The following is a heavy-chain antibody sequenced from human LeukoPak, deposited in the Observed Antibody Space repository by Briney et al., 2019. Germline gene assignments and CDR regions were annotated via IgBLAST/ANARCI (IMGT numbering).Heavy chain of an antibody. Sequence: GGSLRLSCAASGFTFSSYAMSWVRQAPGKGLEWVSASSDSGGSTYYADSVKGRFTISRDNSKNTLYLQMNSLRAEDTAVYYCAKGPGSGWYYYYYYMDVWGKGTTVTVSS. CDR1: GFTFSSYA. V-gene: IGHV3-23*01. CDR3: AKGPGSGWYYYYYYMDV. D-gene: IGHD6-19*01. CDR2: SSDSGGST. J-gene: IGHJ6*03.